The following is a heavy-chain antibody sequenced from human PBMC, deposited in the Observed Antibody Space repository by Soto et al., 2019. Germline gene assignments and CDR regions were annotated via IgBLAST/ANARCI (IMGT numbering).Heavy chain of an antibody. CDR1: GFSFSSYW. CDR2: INSDGSST. Sequence: PGGSRSLSCPASGFSFSSYWMHWVRQAPGKGLVWVSRINSDGSSTSYADSVKGRFTISRDNAKNTRYLQMNSLRAEDTAVYYCARDQWGQLWPDYWGQGTLVTVSS. V-gene: IGHV3-74*01. CDR3: ARDQWGQLWPDY. D-gene: IGHD5-18*01. J-gene: IGHJ4*02.